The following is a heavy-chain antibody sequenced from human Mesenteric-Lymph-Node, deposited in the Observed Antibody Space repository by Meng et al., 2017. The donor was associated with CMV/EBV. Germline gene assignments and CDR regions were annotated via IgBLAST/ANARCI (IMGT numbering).Heavy chain of an antibody. CDR2: TSYRSLWFN. CDR3: ARGKIDYYAMDV. Sequence: SQTLSLTCAISGDSVSSTSGAWNWIRQSPSRGLEWLGRTSYRSLWFNEYAISVEGRMTIHADTSKNQFSLQLNSVTPEDTAVYYCARGKIDYYAMDVWGQGTTVTVSS. CDR1: GDSVSSTSGA. J-gene: IGHJ6*02. D-gene: IGHD2/OR15-2a*01. V-gene: IGHV6-1*01.